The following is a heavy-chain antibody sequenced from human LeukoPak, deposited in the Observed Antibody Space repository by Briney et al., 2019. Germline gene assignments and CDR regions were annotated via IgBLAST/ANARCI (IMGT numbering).Heavy chain of an antibody. V-gene: IGHV4-34*01. CDR3: ARGFYRLNGWLGNTIAAAGNVPFDY. J-gene: IGHJ4*02. D-gene: IGHD6-13*01. CDR1: GGPFSGYY. CDR2: INHSGST. Sequence: SETLSLTCAVYGGPFSGYYWSWICQPPGKGLEWIGEINHSGSTNYNPSLKSRVTISVDTSKNQFSLKLSSVTAADTAVYYCARGFYRLNGWLGNTIAAAGNVPFDYWGQGTLVTVSS.